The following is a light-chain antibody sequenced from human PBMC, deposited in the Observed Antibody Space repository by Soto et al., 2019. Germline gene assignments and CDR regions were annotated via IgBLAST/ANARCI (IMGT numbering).Light chain of an antibody. Sequence: QSVLSQPPSTSGTPGQRVTISCSGGTSNIGTYTVSWYQHFPETAPRLLIYGSDRRPSGVPDRFSGSKSGTSASLSIGGLHSEDEAHYYCAAWDDSLDGPTFGGGTKVTVL. CDR1: TSNIGTYT. V-gene: IGLV1-44*01. CDR3: AAWDDSLDGPT. CDR2: GSD. J-gene: IGLJ2*01.